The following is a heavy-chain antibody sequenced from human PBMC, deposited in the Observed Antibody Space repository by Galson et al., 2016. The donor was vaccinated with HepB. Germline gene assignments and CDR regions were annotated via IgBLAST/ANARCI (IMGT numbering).Heavy chain of an antibody. CDR2: ISWNSGTI. D-gene: IGHD1-1*01. V-gene: IGHV3-9*01. J-gene: IGHJ5*01. CDR3: TKDVSGATGSTSWFDS. Sequence: SLRLSCAASGFTFDDYAMHWVRQAPGKGLEWVSGISWNSGTIFYADSVRGRFTISRDNANNSLFLQMKSLRPEDTALYYCTKDVSGATGSTSWFDSWGQGILVTVSS. CDR1: GFTFDDYA.